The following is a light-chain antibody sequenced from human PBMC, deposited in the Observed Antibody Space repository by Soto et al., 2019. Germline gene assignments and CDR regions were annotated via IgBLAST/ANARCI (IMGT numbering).Light chain of an antibody. J-gene: IGKJ1*01. CDR2: GAS. CDR3: QQYGSSPWT. Sequence: PGDRFTITDRASQSISSWLAWYQQKPGKAPNLLIYGASTRATGIPARFSGSGSGTDFTLTISRLEPEDFAVYYCQQYGSSPWTFGQGTKVDIK. V-gene: IGKV3-20*01. CDR1: QSISSW.